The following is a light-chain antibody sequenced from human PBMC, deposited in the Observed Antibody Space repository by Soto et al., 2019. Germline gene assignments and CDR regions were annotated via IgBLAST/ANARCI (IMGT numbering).Light chain of an antibody. V-gene: IGLV1-51*02. CDR2: ENN. J-gene: IGLJ2*01. Sequence: QSVLTQPPSVSAAPGQKVTISCSGSSSNIGNNYVSWYQQLPGTAPKVLIYENNKRPSGIPDRFSGSKSGTSATLGITGLRTGDEADYYCGTWDSSLSAVVFGGGTKLTVL. CDR1: SSNIGNNY. CDR3: GTWDSSLSAVV.